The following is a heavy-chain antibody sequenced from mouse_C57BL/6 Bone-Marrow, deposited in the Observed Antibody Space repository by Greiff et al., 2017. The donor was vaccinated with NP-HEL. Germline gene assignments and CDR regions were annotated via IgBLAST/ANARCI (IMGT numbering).Heavy chain of an antibody. J-gene: IGHJ2*01. V-gene: IGHV1-64*01. CDR1: GYTFTSYW. Sequence: VQLQQPGAELVKPGASVKLSCKASGYTFTSYWMHWVKQRPGQGLEWIGMIHPNSGSTNYNEKFKSKATLTVDKSSSTAYMQLSSLTSEDSAVYYCARVHLITTIVAFDYWGQGTTLTVSS. CDR2: IHPNSGST. CDR3: ARVHLITTIVAFDY. D-gene: IGHD1-1*01.